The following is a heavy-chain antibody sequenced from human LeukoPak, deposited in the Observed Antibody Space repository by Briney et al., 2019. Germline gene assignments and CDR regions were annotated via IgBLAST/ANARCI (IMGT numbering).Heavy chain of an antibody. D-gene: IGHD5-24*01. CDR2: INPNSGGA. Sequence: ASVKVSCKASGYTFIGYYMHWVRQAPGQGLEWMGWINPNSGGANYAQKFQGRVTMTRDTSISTAYMELSRLRSDDTAVYYCARGSMIATVPTFDYWGQGTLVTVSS. J-gene: IGHJ4*02. CDR3: ARGSMIATVPTFDY. V-gene: IGHV1-2*02. CDR1: GYTFIGYY.